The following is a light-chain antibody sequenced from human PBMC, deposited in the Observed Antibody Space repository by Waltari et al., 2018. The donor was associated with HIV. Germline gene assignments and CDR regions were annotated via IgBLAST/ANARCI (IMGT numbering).Light chain of an antibody. CDR1: RSNIGTNT. Sequence: QSVLTQPPSASGTPGQRVTISCSGTRSNIGTNTVNWYQIIPGTAPKLLSYNVNQRPSGVPDRFAGSRSGTSASLASSGLQSEDEADYYCAAWDDRLDGQGVFGGGTTLTVL. CDR3: AAWDDRLDGQGV. CDR2: NVN. V-gene: IGLV1-44*01. J-gene: IGLJ3*02.